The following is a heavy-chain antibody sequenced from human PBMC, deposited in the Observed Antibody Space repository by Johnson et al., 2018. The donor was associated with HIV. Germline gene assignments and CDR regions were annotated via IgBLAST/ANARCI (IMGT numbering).Heavy chain of an antibody. V-gene: IGHV3-64*07. CDR1: GFTFDDYA. J-gene: IGHJ3*01. D-gene: IGHD3-22*01. CDR2: ISKNGDST. Sequence: VQLVESGGGLVQPGGSLRLSCAAAGFTFDDYAMGWVRQVPGKGLEYVAAISKNGDSTFYADSVKGRFTIFRDNAKNTLSLQMGSLRVEDMGIYYCAMPYYFDSGVYQWGQGTLVTVSS. CDR3: AMPYYFDSGVYQ.